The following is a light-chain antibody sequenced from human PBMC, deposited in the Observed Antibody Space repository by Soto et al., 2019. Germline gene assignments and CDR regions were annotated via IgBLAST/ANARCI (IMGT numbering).Light chain of an antibody. CDR3: CSYVGSNTLFV. CDR1: SSDVETYNL. J-gene: IGLJ1*01. Sequence: QPVLTQPASVSGSPGQSLTVSCTGTSSDVETYNLVSWYQHRPGKAPKLVISEGNKRPSGISNRFSGSKSGSTASLTISMIQAEDEADYYCCSYVGSNTLFVFGTGTKLTVL. CDR2: EGN. V-gene: IGLV2-23*01.